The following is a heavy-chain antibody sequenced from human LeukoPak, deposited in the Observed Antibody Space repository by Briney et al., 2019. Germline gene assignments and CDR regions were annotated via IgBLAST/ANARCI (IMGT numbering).Heavy chain of an antibody. J-gene: IGHJ4*02. V-gene: IGHV3-48*03. D-gene: IGHD3-16*02. CDR3: AREGGDYVWGSYRPFDY. CDR1: GFSFSSYE. CDR2: SSSSGSTI. Sequence: PGGSLRLSCAASGFSFSSYEMNWVRQAPGKGLEWVSYSSSSGSTIYYADSVKGRFTISRDNAKNSLYLQMNSLRAEDTAVYYCAREGGDYVWGSYRPFDYWGQGTLVTVSS.